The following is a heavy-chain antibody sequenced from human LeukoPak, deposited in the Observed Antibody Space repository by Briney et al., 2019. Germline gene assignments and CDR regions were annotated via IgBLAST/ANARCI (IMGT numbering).Heavy chain of an antibody. D-gene: IGHD3-10*01. V-gene: IGHV1-58*02. CDR3: AASSMVRGVTHFDY. Sequence: SVKVSCKASGFTFTSSAMQWVRQARGQRLEWIGWIVVGSGNTNYAQKFQERVTITRDMSTSTAYMELSSLRSGDTAVYYCAASSMVRGVTHFDYWGQGTLVTVSS. CDR1: GFTFTSSA. J-gene: IGHJ4*02. CDR2: IVVGSGNT.